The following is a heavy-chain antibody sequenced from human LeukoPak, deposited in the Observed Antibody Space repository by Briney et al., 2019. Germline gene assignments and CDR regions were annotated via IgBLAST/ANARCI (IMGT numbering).Heavy chain of an antibody. CDR1: GFTFSSYA. V-gene: IGHV3-23*01. CDR3: ALYDSSVGIDY. J-gene: IGHJ4*02. D-gene: IGHD3-22*01. Sequence: WGSLRLSCAASGFTFSSYAMSWVRQAPGKGLEWVSAISGGGGSTYYADSVKGRFTISRDNSKNTLYLQMNSLRAEDTAVYYCALYDSSVGIDYWGQGTLVTVSS. CDR2: ISGGGGST.